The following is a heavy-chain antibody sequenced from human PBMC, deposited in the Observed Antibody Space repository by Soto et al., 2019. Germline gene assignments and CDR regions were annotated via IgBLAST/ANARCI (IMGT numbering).Heavy chain of an antibody. J-gene: IGHJ4*02. D-gene: IGHD1-1*01. CDR1: GFTFSRHS. V-gene: IGHV3-30-3*01. CDR3: AREVVTTEWYFDN. Sequence: GGSLRLSCETSGFTFSRHSMHWFRQAPGRGLEWVAVTSSSGGTKFYADSVEGRFTISRDNSKNTLYLQMNSLRPEDTAVYYCAREVVTTEWYFDNWGQGLMVTVSP. CDR2: TSSSGGTK.